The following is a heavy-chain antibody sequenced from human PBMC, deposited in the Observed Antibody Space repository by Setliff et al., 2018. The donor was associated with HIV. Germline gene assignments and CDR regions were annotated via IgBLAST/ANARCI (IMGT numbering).Heavy chain of an antibody. Sequence: SETLSLTCAVSDYSISSSRYYWGWIRQPPGKGLDWIGTIYYSGSTYYNPSLKSRVTISIDTSKNQLSLKLRSVTAADTAVYYCARVSTAVTAAPLDYWSQGTLVTVS. CDR3: ARVSTAVTAAPLDY. J-gene: IGHJ4*02. CDR1: DYSISSSRYY. D-gene: IGHD4-17*01. CDR2: IYYSGST. V-gene: IGHV4-39*01.